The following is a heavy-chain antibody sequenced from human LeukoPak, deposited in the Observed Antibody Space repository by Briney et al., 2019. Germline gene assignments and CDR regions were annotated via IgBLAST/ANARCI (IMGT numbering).Heavy chain of an antibody. CDR1: GYTFTGYY. J-gene: IGHJ5*02. V-gene: IGHV1-3*01. Sequence: GASVKVSCKASGYTFTGYYMHWVRQAPGQGLEWMGWINAGNGNTKYSQKFQGRVTITRDTSASTAYMELSSLRSEDTAVYYCARTSSTMVRGSYWGWFDPWAREPWSPSPQ. CDR3: ARTSSTMVRGSYWGWFDP. CDR2: INAGNGNT. D-gene: IGHD3-10*01.